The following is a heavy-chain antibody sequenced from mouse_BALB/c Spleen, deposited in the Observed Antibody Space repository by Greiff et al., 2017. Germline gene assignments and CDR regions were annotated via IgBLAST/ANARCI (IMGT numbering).Heavy chain of an antibody. V-gene: IGHV3-8*02. CDR3: ARYYDGSSYSDY. CDR1: GDSITSGY. CDR2: ISYSGST. Sequence: EVKLVESGPSLVKPSQTLSLTCSVTGDSITSGYWNFIRKFPGNKLEYMGYISYSGSTYYKPSLKSRISITRDTSKNQYYMQLNSVTTEDTATYYCARYYDGSSYSDYWGQGTTLTVSS. J-gene: IGHJ2*01. D-gene: IGHD1-1*01.